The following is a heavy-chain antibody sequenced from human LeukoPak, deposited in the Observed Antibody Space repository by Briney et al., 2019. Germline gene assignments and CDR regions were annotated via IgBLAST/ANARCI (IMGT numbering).Heavy chain of an antibody. D-gene: IGHD6-13*01. CDR2: IYHSGST. Sequence: KSSETLSLTCAVSGGSISSGGYSWSWIRQPPGKGLEWIGYIYHSGSTYYNPSLKSRVTISVDRSKNQFSLKLSPVTAADTAVYYCARGLGIAAAGSFDYWGQGTLVTVSS. J-gene: IGHJ4*02. V-gene: IGHV4-30-2*01. CDR1: GGSISSGGYS. CDR3: ARGLGIAAAGSFDY.